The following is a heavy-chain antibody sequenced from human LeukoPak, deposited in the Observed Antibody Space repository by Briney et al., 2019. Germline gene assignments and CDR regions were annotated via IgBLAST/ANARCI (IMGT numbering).Heavy chain of an antibody. CDR1: GFSFDDYA. J-gene: IGHJ6*02. CDR2: ISWNSGSI. D-gene: IGHD2-21*01. V-gene: IGHV3-9*01. Sequence: GGSLRLSCAASGFSFDDYAMHWVRQAPGKGLEWVSGISWNSGSIDYADSVKGRFTISRDNAKNSLYLQMNSLRVEDTALYYCGKAPTGLAYTDVWGQGTTVTVSS. CDR3: GKAPTGLAYTDV.